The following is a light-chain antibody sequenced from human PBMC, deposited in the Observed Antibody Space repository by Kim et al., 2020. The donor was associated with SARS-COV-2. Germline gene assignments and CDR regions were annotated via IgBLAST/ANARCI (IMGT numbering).Light chain of an antibody. CDR2: QDN. V-gene: IGLV3-1*01. CDR3: QAWDSSTWV. Sequence: SMCPGQTASITCSEHKLGEKYACGYQQKPGRSPVLVIHQDNKRPSGIPERFSGSNSGNTATLTISGTQALDEADYYCQAWDSSTWVFGGGTQLTVL. J-gene: IGLJ3*02. CDR1: KLGEKY.